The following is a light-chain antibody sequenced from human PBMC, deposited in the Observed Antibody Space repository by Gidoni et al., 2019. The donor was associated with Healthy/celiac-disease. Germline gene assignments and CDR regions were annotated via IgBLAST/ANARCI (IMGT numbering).Light chain of an antibody. CDR3: QQYNNWPLT. CDR2: GAS. Sequence: EIVMTQSPATLSVSPGERATLSCRASQSVSSNLAWYHQKPGQAPRLLIYGASTRATGIPARFSGSGSGTEFTLTIRSLQSEDFAVYYCQQYNNWPLTFGGGTKVEIK. CDR1: QSVSSN. J-gene: IGKJ4*01. V-gene: IGKV3-15*01.